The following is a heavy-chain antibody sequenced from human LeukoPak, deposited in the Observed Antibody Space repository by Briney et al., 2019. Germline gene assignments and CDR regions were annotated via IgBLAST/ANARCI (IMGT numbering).Heavy chain of an antibody. D-gene: IGHD6-13*01. J-gene: IGHJ4*02. CDR3: TSLYSSNWYLGDY. V-gene: IGHV4-38-2*02. CDR1: GYSISSGYY. CDR2: ITHSGIP. Sequence: PSETLPLTCIVSGYSISSGYYWGWIRQPPGKGLEWIGSITHSGIPYYGPSLRSRVTISLDASKNQFSLKLTSLTAADTAVYYCTSLYSSNWYLGDYWGQGALVTVSS.